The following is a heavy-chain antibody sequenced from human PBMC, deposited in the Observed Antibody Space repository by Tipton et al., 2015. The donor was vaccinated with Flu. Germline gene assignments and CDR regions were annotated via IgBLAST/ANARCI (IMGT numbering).Heavy chain of an antibody. Sequence: SLRLSCAASGFTFSSYSMNRVRQAPGKGLEWVSYISSSSSTIYYADSVKGRFTISRDNAKNSLYLQMNSLRAEDTAVYYCARQRGSRMVDYWGQGTLVTVSS. D-gene: IGHD4/OR15-4a*01. CDR2: ISSSSSTI. CDR1: GFTFSSYS. CDR3: ARQRGSRMVDY. J-gene: IGHJ4*02. V-gene: IGHV3-48*01.